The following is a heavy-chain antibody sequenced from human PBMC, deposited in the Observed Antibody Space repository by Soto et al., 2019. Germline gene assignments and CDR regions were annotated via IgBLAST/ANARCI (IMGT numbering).Heavy chain of an antibody. D-gene: IGHD6-19*01. CDR3: ARHGSGWYGHFDY. Sequence: PSETLSLTCTVSGGSISSYYWSWIRQPPGKGLEWIGYIYYSGSINYNPSLKSRVTISVDTSKNQFSLKLSSVTAADTAVYYCARHGSGWYGHFDYWGQGTLVTVSS. CDR1: GGSISSYY. CDR2: IYYSGSI. V-gene: IGHV4-59*08. J-gene: IGHJ4*02.